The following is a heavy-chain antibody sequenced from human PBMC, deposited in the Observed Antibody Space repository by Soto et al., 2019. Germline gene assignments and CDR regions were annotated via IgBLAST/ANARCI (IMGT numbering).Heavy chain of an antibody. J-gene: IGHJ6*02. D-gene: IGHD6-13*01. CDR3: ARRAIAAAGLLSYYYSGRAV. Sequence: GGSLRLSCAASGFTFSSYGMHWVRQAPGKGLEWVAVIWYDGSNKYYADSVKGRFTISRDNSKNTLYLQMNSLRAEDTAVYYCARRAIAAAGLLSYYYSGRAVWGQGTTVTVSS. CDR1: GFTFSSYG. V-gene: IGHV3-33*01. CDR2: IWYDGSNK.